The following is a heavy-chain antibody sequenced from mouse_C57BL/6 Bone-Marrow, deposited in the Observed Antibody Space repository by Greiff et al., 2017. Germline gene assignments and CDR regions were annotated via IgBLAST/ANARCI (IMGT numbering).Heavy chain of an antibody. D-gene: IGHD2-4*01. J-gene: IGHJ3*01. V-gene: IGHV1-82*01. CDR2: IYPGDGDT. Sequence: VKLQQSGPELVKPGASVKISCKASGYAFSSSWMNWVKQRPGKGLEWIGRIYPGDGDTNYNGKFKGKATLTADKSSSTAYMQLSSLTSEDSAVYFCATRLGYWGQGTLVTVSA. CDR3: ATRLGY. CDR1: GYAFSSSW.